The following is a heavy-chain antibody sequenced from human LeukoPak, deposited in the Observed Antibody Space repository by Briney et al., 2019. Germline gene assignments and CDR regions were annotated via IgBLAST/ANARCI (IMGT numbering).Heavy chain of an antibody. CDR2: IGAGGTFT. V-gene: IGHV3-23*01. J-gene: IGHJ6*02. CDR1: GFTFSSYA. Sequence: GGSLRLSCTASGFTFSSYAMNWVRKAQGKGLEWASGIGAGGTFTYYADSVKGRFTIFRDNSRNTLYLQMNSLRAEDTAVYYSAKGGITMIVVVPPDYYYGMDVWGQGTTVTVSS. CDR3: AKGGITMIVVVPPDYYYGMDV. D-gene: IGHD3-22*01.